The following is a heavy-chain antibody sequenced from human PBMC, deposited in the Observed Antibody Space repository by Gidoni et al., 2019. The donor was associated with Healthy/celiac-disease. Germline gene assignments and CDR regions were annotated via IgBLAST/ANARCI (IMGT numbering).Heavy chain of an antibody. CDR3: ARDWYREGYYYYGMDV. V-gene: IGHV1-69*06. CDR2: IIPLFGTA. D-gene: IGHD3-10*01. CDR1: GGTFSSYA. J-gene: IGHJ6*02. Sequence: QVQLVQSGAEVKKPGSSVQVPCKASGGTFSSYAISWVRQAPGQGLEWMGGIIPLFGTANSAQKFQGRVTITADKSTSTAYMELSSLRSEDTAVYYCARDWYREGYYYYGMDVWGQGTTVTVSS.